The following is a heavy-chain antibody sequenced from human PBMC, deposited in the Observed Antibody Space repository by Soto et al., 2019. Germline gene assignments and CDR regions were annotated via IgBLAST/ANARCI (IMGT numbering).Heavy chain of an antibody. V-gene: IGHV3-7*01. D-gene: IGHD4-17*01. Sequence: PGGSLRLSCAASGFTFSSYWMSWVRQAPGKGLEWVANIKQDGSEKYYVDSVKGRFTISRDNAKNSLYLQMNSLRAEDTAVYYCARDYGDYDYYYGMDVWGQGTTVTVS. CDR1: GFTFSSYW. CDR2: IKQDGSEK. CDR3: ARDYGDYDYYYGMDV. J-gene: IGHJ6*02.